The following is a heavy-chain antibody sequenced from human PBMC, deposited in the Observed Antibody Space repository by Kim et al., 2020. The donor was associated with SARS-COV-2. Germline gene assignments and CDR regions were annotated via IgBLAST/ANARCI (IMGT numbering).Heavy chain of an antibody. CDR3: ARDSRPRTAYYYGMDV. J-gene: IGHJ6*02. CDR2: ISYDGRNK. CDR1: GFNFNTYG. Sequence: GGSLRLSCAASGFNFNTYGMHWVRQAPGKGLEWVAVISYDGRNKYYADSVKGRITISRDNSKNTMSLQMSSLRNEDTAIYYCARDSRPRTAYYYGMDVWGQGTTVTVSS. D-gene: IGHD3-9*01. V-gene: IGHV3-30*03.